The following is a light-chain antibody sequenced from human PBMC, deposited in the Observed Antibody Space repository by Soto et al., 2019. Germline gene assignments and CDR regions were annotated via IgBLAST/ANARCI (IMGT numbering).Light chain of an antibody. CDR2: GAS. CDR1: QSVSSS. Sequence: EMVMTQSPATLSVSPGERATLSCRASQSVSSSLAWYQQKPGQAPRLLIYGASSRATGIPDRFSGSGSGTDFTLTISRLEPEDFAVYYCQQYGSSGTFGQGTKVDIK. J-gene: IGKJ1*01. CDR3: QQYGSSGT. V-gene: IGKV3-20*01.